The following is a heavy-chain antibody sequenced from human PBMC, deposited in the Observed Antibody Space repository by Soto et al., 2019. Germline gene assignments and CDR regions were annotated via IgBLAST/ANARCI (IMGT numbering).Heavy chain of an antibody. V-gene: IGHV1-69*13. D-gene: IGHD4-17*01. CDR2: IIPIFGTA. CDR1: GGTFSSYA. J-gene: IGHJ3*02. CDR3: HHGGPSDAFDI. Sequence: SVKVSCKASGGTFSSYAISWVRQAPGQGLEWMGGIIPIFGTANYAQKFQGRVTITADESTSTAYMELSSLRSEDTAVYYCHHGGPSDAFDIWGQGTMVTVSS.